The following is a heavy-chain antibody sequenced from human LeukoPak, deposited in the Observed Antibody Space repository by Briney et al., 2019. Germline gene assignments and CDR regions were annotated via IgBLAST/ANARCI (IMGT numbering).Heavy chain of an antibody. V-gene: IGHV4-34*01. CDR3: ARDPRFPSSPNYYGSGSYLDY. CDR1: GGSFSGYY. CDR2: INHSGST. Sequence: ASETLSLTCAVYGGSFSGYYWSWIRQPPGKGLEWIGEINHSGSTNYNPSLKSRVTISVDTSKNQFSLKLSSVTAADTAVYYCARDPRFPSSPNYYGSGSYLDYWGQGTLVTVSS. D-gene: IGHD3-10*01. J-gene: IGHJ4*02.